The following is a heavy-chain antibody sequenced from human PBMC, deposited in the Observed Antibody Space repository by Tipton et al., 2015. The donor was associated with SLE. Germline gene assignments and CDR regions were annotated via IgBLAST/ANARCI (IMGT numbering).Heavy chain of an antibody. D-gene: IGHD3-10*01. Sequence: TLSLTCTVSGGSISTSSWSWIRQPPKQGLEWIGWIYHTGSTDYNPSLKSRVTISVDTSKNQFSLRLSSVTAADTAVYYCARDYYGSGFDAFDIWGQGTMVTVSS. CDR3: ARDYYGSGFDAFDI. J-gene: IGHJ3*02. V-gene: IGHV4-59*01. CDR1: GGSISTSS. CDR2: IYHTGST.